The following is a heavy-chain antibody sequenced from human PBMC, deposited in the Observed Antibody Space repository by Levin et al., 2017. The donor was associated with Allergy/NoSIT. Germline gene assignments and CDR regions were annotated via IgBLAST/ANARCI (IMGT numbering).Heavy chain of an antibody. CDR1: GYSFTSYW. CDR2: IDPSDSYT. Sequence: AGESLKISCKGSGYSFTSYWISWVRQMPGKGLEWMGRIDPSDSYTNYSPSFQGHVTISADKSISTAYLQWSSLKASDTAMYYCARRQAVAGPFDYWGQGTLVTVSS. V-gene: IGHV5-10-1*01. J-gene: IGHJ4*02. D-gene: IGHD6-19*01. CDR3: ARRQAVAGPFDY.